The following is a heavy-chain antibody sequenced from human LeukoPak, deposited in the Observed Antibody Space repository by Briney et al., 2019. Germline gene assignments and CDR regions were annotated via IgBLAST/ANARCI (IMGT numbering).Heavy chain of an antibody. D-gene: IGHD3-22*01. J-gene: IGHJ5*02. CDR1: GGSISSGGYY. CDR3: ARVTTMIDNWFDP. V-gene: IGHV4-31*03. Sequence: SETLSLTCTVSGGSISSGGYYWSWLRQHPGKGLEWIGYIYYSGSTYYNPSLKSRVTISVDTSKNQFSLKLSSVTAADTAVYYCARVTTMIDNWFDPWGQGTLVTVSS. CDR2: IYYSGST.